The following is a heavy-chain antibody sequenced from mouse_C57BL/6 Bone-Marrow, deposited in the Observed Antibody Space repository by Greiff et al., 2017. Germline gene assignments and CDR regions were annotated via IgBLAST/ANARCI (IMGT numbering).Heavy chain of an antibody. CDR1: GYTFTSYW. V-gene: IGHV1-59*01. D-gene: IGHD2-2*01. J-gene: IGHJ4*01. Sequence: QVQLQQPGAELVRPGTSVKLSCKASGYTFTSYWMHWVKQRPGQGLEWIGVIDPSDSYTNYNQKFKGKATLTVDTSSSTAYMQLSSLTSEDSAVYYCASGRRWLRRRAMDYWGQGTSVTVSS. CDR2: IDPSDSYT. CDR3: ASGRRWLRRRAMDY.